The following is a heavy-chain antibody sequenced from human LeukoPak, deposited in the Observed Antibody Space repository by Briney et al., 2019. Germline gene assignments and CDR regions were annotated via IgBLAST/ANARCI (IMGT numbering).Heavy chain of an antibody. V-gene: IGHV3-48*03. CDR3: AREDIRLDYFDY. CDR1: GFTFSSYE. J-gene: IGHJ4*02. CDR2: ISGSGVTM. Sequence: GGSLRLSCAAPGFTFSSYEMNWVRQAPGRGLEWVSYISGSGVTMYYADSGKGRFTISRDDAKNSLYLQMNSLRAEDTAVYYCAREDIRLDYFDYWGQGTLVTVSS. D-gene: IGHD6-19*01.